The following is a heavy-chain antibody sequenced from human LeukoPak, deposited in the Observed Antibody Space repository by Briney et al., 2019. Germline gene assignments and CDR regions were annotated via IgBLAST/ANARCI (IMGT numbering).Heavy chain of an antibody. CDR1: GXTVSSNY. J-gene: IGHJ6*02. Sequence: GGSLRLSCAASGXTVSSNYMSWVRQAPGKGLEWVSVIYSGGSTYYADSVKGRFTISRDNSKNTLYLPMNSPRAEDTAVYYCSADHGYNPYGMDVWGQGTTVTVSS. CDR3: SADHGYNPYGMDV. D-gene: IGHD5-24*01. V-gene: IGHV3-66*01. CDR2: IYSGGST.